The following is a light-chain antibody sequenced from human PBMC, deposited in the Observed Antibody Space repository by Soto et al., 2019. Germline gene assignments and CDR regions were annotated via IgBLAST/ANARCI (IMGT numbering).Light chain of an antibody. V-gene: IGKV1-39*01. CDR3: QQSYSSPPT. CDR2: AAS. J-gene: IGKJ1*01. Sequence: IQITQSPSSLSASVEDRVIITCRASQTISSWLAWYQQKPGKAPKLLIFAASSLQSGVPSRFSGSRSGPDFTLTISSLQPEDFATYYCQQSYSSPPTFGQGTKVDI. CDR1: QTISSW.